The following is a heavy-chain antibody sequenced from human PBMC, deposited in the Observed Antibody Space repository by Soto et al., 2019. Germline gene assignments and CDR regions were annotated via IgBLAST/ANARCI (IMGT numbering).Heavy chain of an antibody. CDR3: AFLDTSLDFDF. V-gene: IGHV5-10-1*01. J-gene: IGHJ4*02. CDR1: GYRFTSYW. Sequence: GESLKISCKGSGYRFTSYWISWVRQMPGKGLEWMGRIDPSNSYTHYSPSFHGHVTISADNSISTAYLQWSNLRATDTAIYYCAFLDTSLDFDFWGQGTLVTVSS. CDR2: IDPSNSYT. D-gene: IGHD3-3*02.